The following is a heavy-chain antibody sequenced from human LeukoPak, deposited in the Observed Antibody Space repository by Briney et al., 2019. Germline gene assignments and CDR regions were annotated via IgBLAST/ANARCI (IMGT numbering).Heavy chain of an antibody. CDR1: GFTFSDYY. J-gene: IGHJ5*02. CDR2: ISSSGSTI. CDR3: ARLELSGWFDP. D-gene: IGHD3-16*02. V-gene: IGHV3-11*01. Sequence: GGSLRLSCAASGFTFSDYYMSWIRQAPGKGLEWVSYISSSGSTIYYADSVKGRFTISRDNAKNSLYLQVNSLRAEDTAVYYCARLELSGWFDPWGQGTLVTVSS.